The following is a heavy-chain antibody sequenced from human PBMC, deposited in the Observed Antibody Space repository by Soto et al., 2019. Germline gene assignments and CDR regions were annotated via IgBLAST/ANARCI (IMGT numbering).Heavy chain of an antibody. D-gene: IGHD2-21*02. CDR1: GFKVNSDY. CDR3: TRDGRGLGRLSLFEY. Sequence: EVQLVESGGGLIHPGGSLRLSCAASGFKVNSDYMNWVRQTPGKGLEWVASIYSGETTYYADSVRGRFTISSDKSKNTLYFQLSSLRIEDTAVYYCTRDGRGLGRLSLFEYWGQGVLVTVSS. V-gene: IGHV3-53*01. CDR2: IYSGETT. J-gene: IGHJ4*02.